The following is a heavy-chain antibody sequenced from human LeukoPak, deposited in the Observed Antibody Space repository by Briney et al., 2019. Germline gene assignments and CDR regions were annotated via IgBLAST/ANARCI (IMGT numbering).Heavy chain of an antibody. Sequence: PEGSLRLSCVGSGFTFSNYAMSWVRQAPGKGLEWVSGINANGDSTYYADSVKGRFTISRDNAKNTLYLQMHSLRGEDTVAYYCAKRSLGWGQGTLVTVSS. CDR1: GFTFSNYA. CDR3: AKRSLG. D-gene: IGHD3-10*01. CDR2: INANGDST. J-gene: IGHJ4*02. V-gene: IGHV3-23*01.